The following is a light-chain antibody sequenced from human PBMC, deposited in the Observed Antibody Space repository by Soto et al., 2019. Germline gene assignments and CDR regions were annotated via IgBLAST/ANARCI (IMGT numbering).Light chain of an antibody. J-gene: IGKJ4*01. CDR3: QQRSNWPRGLT. CDR2: DAS. V-gene: IGKV3-11*01. Sequence: EIVLTQSPATLSLSPGERATLSCRASQSVSSYLAWYQQKPGQAPRLLIYDASNRATGIPARFSGSGSGTDFTLTICSLAPEDFAVYYCQQRSNWPRGLTFGGGTKVEIK. CDR1: QSVSSY.